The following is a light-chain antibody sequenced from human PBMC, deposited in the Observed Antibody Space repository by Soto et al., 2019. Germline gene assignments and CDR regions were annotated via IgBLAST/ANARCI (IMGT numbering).Light chain of an antibody. V-gene: IGLV2-11*01. Sequence: QSVLTQPRPVSGSPGQSVTISCTGTNSDVGGYNFVSWYQQLPGKAPKLMISAVSQRPSGVPDRFSGSKSGNTASLTISGLQADDEADYFCCSYTASDIWVFGGGTKVTVL. CDR3: CSYTASDIWV. CDR1: NSDVGGYNF. CDR2: AVS. J-gene: IGLJ3*02.